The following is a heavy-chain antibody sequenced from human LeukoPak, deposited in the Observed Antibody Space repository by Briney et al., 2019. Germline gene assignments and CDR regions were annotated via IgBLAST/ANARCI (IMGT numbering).Heavy chain of an antibody. CDR3: ARVGYSSSWQHDY. Sequence: GGSLRLSCAASGFSFSNYGMHWVRQAPGKGLEWVAFIRFDGTNEFYADSVKGRFTISRDNAKNTLYLQMNSLRAEDTAVYYCARVGYSSSWQHDYWGQGTLVTVSS. D-gene: IGHD6-13*01. V-gene: IGHV3-30*02. J-gene: IGHJ4*02. CDR2: IRFDGTNE. CDR1: GFSFSNYG.